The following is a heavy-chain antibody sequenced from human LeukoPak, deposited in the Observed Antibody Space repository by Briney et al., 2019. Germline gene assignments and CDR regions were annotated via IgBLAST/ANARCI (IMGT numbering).Heavy chain of an antibody. D-gene: IGHD6-19*01. J-gene: IGHJ4*02. CDR3: ARDWYTSDWYGTQPGY. CDR2: INTNTGNP. Sequence: ASVKVSCKASGYRFTSYAMNWVRQAPGQGLEWMGWINTNTGNPTYAQSFTGRFVFSLDTSVSTAYLQISSLKAEDTAVYYCARDWYTSDWYGTQPGYWGQGTLVTVSS. CDR1: GYRFTSYA. V-gene: IGHV7-4-1*02.